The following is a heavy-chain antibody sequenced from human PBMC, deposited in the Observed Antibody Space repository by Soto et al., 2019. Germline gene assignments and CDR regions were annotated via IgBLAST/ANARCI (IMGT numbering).Heavy chain of an antibody. CDR2: ILVGGST. D-gene: IGHD2-8*02. V-gene: IGHV3-23*01. CDR3: AKATATGGGAFDI. CDR1: GFTCSSYD. J-gene: IGHJ3*02. Sequence: QPGGSLRLSCAASGFTCSSYDMSWVRQAPGKGLEWVSTILVGGSTHYPDSVKGRFTISRDNSKNTVFLQMNSLTAGDTAVYYCAKATATGGGAFDICGQGTVVTVSS.